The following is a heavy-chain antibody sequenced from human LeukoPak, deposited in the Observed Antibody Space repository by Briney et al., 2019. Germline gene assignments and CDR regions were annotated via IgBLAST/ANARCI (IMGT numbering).Heavy chain of an antibody. Sequence: SSETLSLTCTVSGGSISSTSYYWGWIRQPPGKGLEWIGSFYYTRSTSYNPSLKSRVTISADTSKNQFSLKLSSVTAADTAVYYCARRKPIVVVVTVYPGQIDYWGQGTLVTVSS. CDR3: ARRKPIVVVVTVYPGQIDY. CDR2: FYYTRST. D-gene: IGHD3-22*01. CDR1: GGSISSTSYY. V-gene: IGHV4-39*01. J-gene: IGHJ4*02.